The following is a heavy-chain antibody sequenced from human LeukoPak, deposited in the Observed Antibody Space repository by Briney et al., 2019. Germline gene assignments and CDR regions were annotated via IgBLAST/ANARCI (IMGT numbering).Heavy chain of an antibody. V-gene: IGHV3-72*01. CDR1: GFTLSDHY. CDR3: ARVELRNYGEYDY. J-gene: IGHJ4*02. D-gene: IGHD4/OR15-4a*01. CDR2: IRNKATGYTT. Sequence: PGGSLRLSCAASGFTLSDHYMDWVRQAPGKGLEWVGRIRNKATGYTTEYAASVKGRFRISSDESQNSLYLQMDSLKTEDTAVYHCARVELRNYGEYDYWGQGTPATVSS.